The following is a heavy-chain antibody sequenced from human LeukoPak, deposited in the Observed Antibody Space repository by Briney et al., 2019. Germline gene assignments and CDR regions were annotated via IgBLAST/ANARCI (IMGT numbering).Heavy chain of an antibody. CDR2: FSGSGGTK. V-gene: IGHV3-23*01. CDR1: GFTFRSFA. Sequence: GRTLRLSCAASGFTFRSFAMNCVPQAPGRGLEGGTGFSGSGGTKYKTESVKGRFTISREKSKSPLYLQMNSLRAGEAAVYYWTNGNRCTSPNSLGYYFFSIDVWGKGTTVTVSS. CDR3: TNGNRCTSPNSLGYYFFSIDV. D-gene: IGHD2-8*01. J-gene: IGHJ6*03.